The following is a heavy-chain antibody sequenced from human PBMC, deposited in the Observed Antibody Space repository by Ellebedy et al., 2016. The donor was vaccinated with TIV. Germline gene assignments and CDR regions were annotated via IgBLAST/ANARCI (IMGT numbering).Heavy chain of an antibody. D-gene: IGHD4-17*01. J-gene: IGHJ3*02. Sequence: GGSLRLXXAASRFTFDDYAMHWVRQAPGKGLEWVSGISWNSGSIGYADSVKGRFTISRDNAKNSLYLQMNSLRAEDTAVYYCATRHYGAFDIWGQGTRSPSL. CDR1: RFTFDDYA. CDR3: ATRHYGAFDI. V-gene: IGHV3-9*01. CDR2: ISWNSGSI.